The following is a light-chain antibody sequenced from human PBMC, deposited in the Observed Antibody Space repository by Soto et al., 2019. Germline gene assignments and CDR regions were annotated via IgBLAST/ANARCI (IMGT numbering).Light chain of an antibody. CDR3: HQRHSWPRT. CDR1: QSISSGY. V-gene: IGKV3-11*01. CDR2: DAS. J-gene: IGKJ2*01. Sequence: EIVLTQSPATLSLSPGERATLSCRASQSISSGYVTWYQHKPGQAPRLLIYDASSRAPGIPARFSGSGSGTDFTLTSTTLEPEDFAIYYCHQRHSWPRTFGQGTTLEMK.